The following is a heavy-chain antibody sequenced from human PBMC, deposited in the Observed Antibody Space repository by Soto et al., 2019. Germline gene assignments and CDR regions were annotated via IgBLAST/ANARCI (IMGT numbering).Heavy chain of an antibody. CDR2: INPSGGST. D-gene: IGHD6-13*01. CDR3: TRGLAAGDY. Sequence: ASVKVSCKASGYTFTNYYIHWVRQAPGQGLEWMAIINPSGGSTNYAQKFQGRVTLARDTFTSTVYMELSSLRSEDTAIYYCTRGLAAGDYWGQGTLVPVSS. J-gene: IGHJ4*02. V-gene: IGHV1-46*01. CDR1: GYTFTNYY.